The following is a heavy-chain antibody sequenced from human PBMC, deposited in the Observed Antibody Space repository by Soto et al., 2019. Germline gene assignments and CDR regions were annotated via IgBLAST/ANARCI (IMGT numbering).Heavy chain of an antibody. V-gene: IGHV3-48*02. D-gene: IGHD3-22*01. CDR3: ASDGSVGHDGETSNYYRDY. CDR2: ISSLGSTI. Sequence: EVQLVESGGGLLRPGESLRLSCAASGFSFSSFPMNWVRQAPGRGLEWVSYISSLGSTINYADSVRGRFSISRDNGKNTLYLQMNSLRDEDTAVYFCASDGSVGHDGETSNYYRDYWGQGTLVTVSS. J-gene: IGHJ4*02. CDR1: GFSFSSFP.